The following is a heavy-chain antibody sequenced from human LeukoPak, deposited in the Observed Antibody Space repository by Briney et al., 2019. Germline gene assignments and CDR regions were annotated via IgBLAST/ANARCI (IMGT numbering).Heavy chain of an antibody. Sequence: PSETLSLICNVSVGSISNYYWSRIRQSPGKGLEWIGYISYSGSTNYNPSLKSRVSISVDTSKNHFSLKLTSVTAADTAVYYCARRRYLTSGSFDYWGQGTLVTVSS. V-gene: IGHV4-59*01. CDR2: ISYSGST. CDR1: VGSISNYY. J-gene: IGHJ4*02. CDR3: ARRRYLTSGSFDY. D-gene: IGHD3-10*01.